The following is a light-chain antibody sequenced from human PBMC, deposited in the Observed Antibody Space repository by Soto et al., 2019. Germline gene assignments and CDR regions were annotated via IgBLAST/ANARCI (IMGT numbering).Light chain of an antibody. CDR2: DAS. CDR1: QSVSSY. V-gene: IGKV3-11*02. J-gene: IGKJ2*01. CDR3: RQHSNWPPYT. Sequence: EIVLTQSPATLSLSPGERATLSCRASQSVSSYLAWYQQKPGQAPRLLIYDASNRATGIPARFSGSGSGRDFTLTISSLEAQDFSVYYCRQHSNWPPYTFGQGTKLEIK.